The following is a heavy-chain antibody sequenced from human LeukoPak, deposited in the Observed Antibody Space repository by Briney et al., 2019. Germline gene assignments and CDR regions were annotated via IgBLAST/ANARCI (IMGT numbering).Heavy chain of an antibody. CDR3: ARRWELQVGAFDV. CDR1: GGSISSYY. V-gene: IGHV4-59*08. D-gene: IGHD1-26*01. Sequence: SETLSLTCTVSGGSISSYYWSWIRQPPGKGLEWIGYIYYSGSTNYNPSLKSRVTISVDTSKNQFSLKLSSVTAADTAVYYCARRWELQVGAFDVWGQGAMVTVSS. CDR2: IYYSGST. J-gene: IGHJ3*01.